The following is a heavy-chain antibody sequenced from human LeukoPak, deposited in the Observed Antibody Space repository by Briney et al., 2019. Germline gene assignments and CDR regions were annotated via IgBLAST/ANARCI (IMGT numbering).Heavy chain of an antibody. D-gene: IGHD3-10*01. CDR3: AKDRDYYGSGSDY. CDR1: GFTFNIYG. J-gene: IGHJ4*02. V-gene: IGHV3-30*18. Sequence: GRSLRLSCAASGFTFNIYGMHWVRQAPGRGLEWVAGISYDEMYQYYADSVKGRFTISRDNSKNTLFLQMNSLRAEDTAIYYCAKDRDYYGSGSDYWGQGTLVTVSS. CDR2: ISYDEMYQ.